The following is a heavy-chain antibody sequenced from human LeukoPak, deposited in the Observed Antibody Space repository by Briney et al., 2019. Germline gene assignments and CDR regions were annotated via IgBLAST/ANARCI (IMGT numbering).Heavy chain of an antibody. CDR3: AKDSHRCSRDY. V-gene: IGHV3-21*01. CDR2: IDSTSNFM. J-gene: IGHJ4*02. CDR1: GFTFGSYS. D-gene: IGHD2-15*01. Sequence: GGSLRLSCAASGFTFGSYSMTWVPQAPGRGLEWVSFIDSTSNFMNYADSVTGRFTIYRDNAKKSLYLEMNSLRAQDTAVYYCAKDSHRCSRDYWGQGTLVTVSS.